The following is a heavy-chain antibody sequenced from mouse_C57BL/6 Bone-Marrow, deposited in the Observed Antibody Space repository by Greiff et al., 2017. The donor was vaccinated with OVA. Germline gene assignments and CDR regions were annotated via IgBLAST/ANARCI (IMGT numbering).Heavy chain of an antibody. CDR2: IYPRDGST. V-gene: IGHV1-78*01. CDR3: ASHYGSSPYYAMDY. D-gene: IGHD1-1*01. J-gene: IGHJ4*01. Sequence: VKLMESDAELVKPGASVKISCKVSGYTFTDHTIHWMKQRPEQGLEWIGYIYPRDGSTKYNEKFKGKATLTADKSSSTAYMQLNSLTSEDSAVYFCASHYGSSPYYAMDYWGQGTSVTVSS. CDR1: GYTFTDHT.